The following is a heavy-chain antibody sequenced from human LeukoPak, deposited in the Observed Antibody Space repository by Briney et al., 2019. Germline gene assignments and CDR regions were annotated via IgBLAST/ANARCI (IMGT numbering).Heavy chain of an antibody. CDR1: GFTFSSYA. D-gene: IGHD3-3*01. J-gene: IGHJ4*02. Sequence: GGSLRLSCAASGFTFSSYAMSWVRQAPGKGLEWVSAISGSGGSTYYADSVKGRFTISRDNSKNTLYLQMNSLRAEDTAVYYCAKTSGITIFGVVISHFDYWGQGTLVTVSS. CDR3: AKTSGITIFGVVISHFDY. V-gene: IGHV3-23*01. CDR2: ISGSGGST.